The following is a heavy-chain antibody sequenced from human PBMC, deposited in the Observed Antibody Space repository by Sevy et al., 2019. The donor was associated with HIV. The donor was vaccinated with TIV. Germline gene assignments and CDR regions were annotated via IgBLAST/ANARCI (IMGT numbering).Heavy chain of an antibody. CDR2: INPKNGAT. CDR1: GYTFTDFY. V-gene: IGHV1-2*02. Sequence: ASVKVSCKASGYTFTDFYIHWVRQAPGQGLEWMVWINPKNGATAYAQKFQGRVSMTRDTSISAAYIDLTILRSDDTALCVWARGLKHYGSGRDYFDLWGQGTLVTVSS. D-gene: IGHD3-10*01. CDR3: ARGLKHYGSGRDYFDL. J-gene: IGHJ5*02.